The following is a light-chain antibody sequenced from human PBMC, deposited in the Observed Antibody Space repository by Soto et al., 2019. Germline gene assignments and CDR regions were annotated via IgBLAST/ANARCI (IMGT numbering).Light chain of an antibody. CDR3: MQALQTTPT. V-gene: IGKV2-28*01. CDR1: EPLLHSNGYNY. CDR2: LXS. J-gene: IGKJ4*02. Sequence: DIVIIQSPLSLPVTPGEPPXIPCMSSEPLLHSNGYNYWAXQLQXXGXSPKXXXDLXSNRASGGPDRLSGSGSGTDFTLKISRVEAEDFGVYYCMQALQTTPTFGGGTKVDIK.